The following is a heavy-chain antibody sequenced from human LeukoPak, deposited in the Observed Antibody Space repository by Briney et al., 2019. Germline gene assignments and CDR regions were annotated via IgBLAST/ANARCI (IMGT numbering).Heavy chain of an antibody. CDR3: ARGLRRGHAFDI. V-gene: IGHV4-59*12. D-gene: IGHD3-10*01. Sequence: SETLSLTCTVSGGSISSYYWSWIRQPPGKGLEWIGYIYYSGSTNYNPSLKSRATISVDTSKNQFSLKLSSVTAADTAVYYCARGLRRGHAFDIWGQGTMVTVSS. CDR2: IYYSGST. CDR1: GGSISSYY. J-gene: IGHJ3*02.